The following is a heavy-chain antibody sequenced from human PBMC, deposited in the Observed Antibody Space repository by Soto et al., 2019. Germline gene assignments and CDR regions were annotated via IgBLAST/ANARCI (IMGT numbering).Heavy chain of an antibody. J-gene: IGHJ4*02. CDR3: VRDFR. CDR1: GFPFSNSW. Sequence: EVQLAESGGGLVQPGGSLRLSCAASGFPFSNSWMSWVRQAPGKGLVWVSRINGDGSSTNYADSVKGRFTISRDNAMKTLHLQMNSLRVEDTAVYYCVRDFRWGQGTLVTVSS. V-gene: IGHV3-74*01. CDR2: INGDGSST.